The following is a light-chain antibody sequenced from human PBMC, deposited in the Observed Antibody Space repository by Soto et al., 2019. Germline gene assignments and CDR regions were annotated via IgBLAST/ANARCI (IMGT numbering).Light chain of an antibody. CDR1: QDITKS. J-gene: IGKJ4*01. V-gene: IGKV1-33*01. Sequence: DIQMTQSPTSLSASIGDRVTISCQASQDITKSLNWYQQKAGKAPKVLIYDASNLETGVPSRFSRTGSGTEFTLTISTLQPEDVATYYCQQFAHLPTFGGGTKVDIK. CDR2: DAS. CDR3: QQFAHLPT.